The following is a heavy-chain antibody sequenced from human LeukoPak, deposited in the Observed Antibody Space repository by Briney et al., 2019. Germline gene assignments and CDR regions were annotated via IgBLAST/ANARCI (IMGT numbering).Heavy chain of an antibody. D-gene: IGHD3-22*01. CDR2: MNPNSGNT. CDR3: ARGRRSFWLFHGGRASLDY. J-gene: IGHJ4*02. CDR1: GYTFTSYG. V-gene: IGHV1-8*02. Sequence: ASVKVSCKASGYTFTSYGISWVRQAPGQGLEWMGWMNPNSGNTGYAQKFQGRVTMTRNTSISTAYMELSSLRSEDTAVYYCARGRRSFWLFHGGRASLDYWGQGTLVTVSS.